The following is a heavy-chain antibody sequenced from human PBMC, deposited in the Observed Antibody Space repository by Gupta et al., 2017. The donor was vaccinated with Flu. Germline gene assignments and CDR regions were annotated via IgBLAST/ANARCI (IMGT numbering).Heavy chain of an antibody. D-gene: IGHD3-16*01. CDR3: ARHVPALERGSGAGNYFYHYHMDV. CDR2: IYNSGAT. J-gene: IGHJ6*03. Sequence: WGWVRQPPGKGLEWIGAIYNSGATFYAPSLRSRLTISMDASDNQFFLSLSSVTAADTALYYCARHVPALERGSGAGNYFYHYHMDVWGKGTSVTVSS. V-gene: IGHV4-39*01.